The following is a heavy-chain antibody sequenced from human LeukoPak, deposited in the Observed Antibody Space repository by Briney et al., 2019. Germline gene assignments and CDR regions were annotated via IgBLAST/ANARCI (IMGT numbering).Heavy chain of an antibody. D-gene: IGHD3-10*01. Sequence: ASVKVSCKASGYTFTDYYMHWVRQAPGQGLEWMGWINPKSGGTNYAQKFQGRVTMTRDTSISTAYMELSRLRSDDTAVYYCARAHGSANWFDPWGQGTLVTVSS. CDR1: GYTFTDYY. J-gene: IGHJ5*02. V-gene: IGHV1-2*02. CDR3: ARAHGSANWFDP. CDR2: INPKSGGT.